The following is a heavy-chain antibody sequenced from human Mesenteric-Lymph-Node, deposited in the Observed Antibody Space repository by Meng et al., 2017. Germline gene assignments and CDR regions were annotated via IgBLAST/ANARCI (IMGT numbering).Heavy chain of an antibody. D-gene: IGHD3-10*01. CDR1: GGSFSGYY. Sequence: SETLSLTCAVYGGSFSGYYWSWIRQPPGKGLEWIGEINHSGSTNYNPSLKSRVTISVDTSKNQFSLKLSSVTAADTAVYYCARVSGLLWFGEFHYGMDVWGQGTTVTVSS. CDR3: ARVSGLLWFGEFHYGMDV. CDR2: INHSGST. J-gene: IGHJ6*02. V-gene: IGHV4-34*01.